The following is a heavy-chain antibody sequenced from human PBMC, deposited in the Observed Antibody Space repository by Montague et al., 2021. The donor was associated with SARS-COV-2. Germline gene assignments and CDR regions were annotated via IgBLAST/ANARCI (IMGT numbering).Heavy chain of an antibody. CDR1: GGSFSGYY. D-gene: IGHD5-24*01. Sequence: SETLSLTCAVYGGSFSGYYWSWIRLPPGKGLEWIGEINHSGSTNYNPSLKSRVTISVDTSKNQFSLKLSSVTAADTAVYYCARRGYSYYYYGMDVWGQGTTVTVSS. V-gene: IGHV4-34*01. CDR3: ARRGYSYYYYGMDV. J-gene: IGHJ6*02. CDR2: INHSGST.